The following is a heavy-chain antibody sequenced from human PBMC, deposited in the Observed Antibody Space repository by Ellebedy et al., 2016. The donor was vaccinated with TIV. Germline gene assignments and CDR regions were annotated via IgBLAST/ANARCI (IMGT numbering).Heavy chain of an antibody. Sequence: SETLSLTCAVSGYSISTGSYWGRIRQPPGKGLEWIGSIYHSGSTYYNPSLKRRVSISMDTSRNQFSLRLSSVTAADTAIFYCATFRNLDGFDIWGQGTMVTVSS. V-gene: IGHV4-38-2*01. CDR1: GYSISTGSY. D-gene: IGHD2/OR15-2a*01. J-gene: IGHJ3*02. CDR3: ATFRNLDGFDI. CDR2: IYHSGST.